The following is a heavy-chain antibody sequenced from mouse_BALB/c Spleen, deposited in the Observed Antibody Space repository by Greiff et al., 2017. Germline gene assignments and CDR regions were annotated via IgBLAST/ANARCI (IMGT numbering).Heavy chain of an antibody. J-gene: IGHJ1*01. D-gene: IGHD1-1*01. V-gene: IGHV10-1*02. CDR1: GFTFNTYA. Sequence: EVQLVESGGGLVQPKGSLKLSCAASGFTFNTYAMNWVRQAPGKGLEWVARIRSKSNNYATYYADSVKDRFTISRDDSQSMLYLQMNNLKTEDTAMYYCVRLYYGSSSYWYFDVWGAGTTVTVSS. CDR3: VRLYYGSSSYWYFDV. CDR2: IRSKSNNYAT.